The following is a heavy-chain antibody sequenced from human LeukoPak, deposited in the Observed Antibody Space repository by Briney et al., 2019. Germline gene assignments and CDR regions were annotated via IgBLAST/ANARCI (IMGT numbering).Heavy chain of an antibody. D-gene: IGHD3-16*01. CDR1: GFSFSEHY. V-gene: IGHV3-11*06. CDR2: ISSRRYST. Sequence: GGSLRLSCAASGFSFSEHYMAWIRQAPGKGLQWLGYISSRRYSTYYADSVKGRFTISRDNAKNSLYLQMNSLRAEDTAVHYCARIRGGYWGQGTLVTVSS. CDR3: ARIRGGY. J-gene: IGHJ4*02.